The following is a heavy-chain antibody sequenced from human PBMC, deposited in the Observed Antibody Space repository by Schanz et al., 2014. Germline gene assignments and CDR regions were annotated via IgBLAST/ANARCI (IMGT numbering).Heavy chain of an antibody. D-gene: IGHD2-2*01. CDR1: GFTFSSYA. Sequence: EVQLLESGGGLVQPGGSLRLSCAASGFTFSSYAMSWVRQAPGKGLEWVSAISGGGSTYYADSVKGRFTISRDNSKNTLYLQMKSLRAEDTAVYYCARVKYCTITRCYRTETEGIYYMDVWGKGTTVTVSS. J-gene: IGHJ6*03. CDR3: ARVKYCTITRCYRTETEGIYYMDV. CDR2: ISGGGST. V-gene: IGHV3-23*01.